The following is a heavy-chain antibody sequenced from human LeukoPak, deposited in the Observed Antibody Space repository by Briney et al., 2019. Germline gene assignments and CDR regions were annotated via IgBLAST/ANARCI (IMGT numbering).Heavy chain of an antibody. CDR3: VKDRVDGSGSQFDS. Sequence: PGGTLRLSCAASGFTFSSYGMSWVRQAPGQGLERVSAISGSGGSTYYADSVKGRFTISRDNSKNTLYLQMNSLSADDTAVYYCVKDRVDGSGSQFDSWGQGSLVIVSS. D-gene: IGHD3-10*01. V-gene: IGHV3-23*01. CDR2: ISGSGGST. J-gene: IGHJ4*02. CDR1: GFTFSSYG.